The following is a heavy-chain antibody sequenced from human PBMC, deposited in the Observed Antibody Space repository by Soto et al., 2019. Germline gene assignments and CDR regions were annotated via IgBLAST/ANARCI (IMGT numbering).Heavy chain of an antibody. D-gene: IGHD6-6*01. CDR3: ARVHLVAGSAFYCAMDV. CDR1: GFELTSSR. J-gene: IGHJ6*02. CDR2: ISGSGKDT. Sequence: LRLSCVASGFELTSSRMNWVRQAPAKGLEWVASISGSGKDTFYRHSVKGRFAISRDSAGTSLFLRMDSVKVEDTAVYHCARVHLVAGSAFYCAMDVWGPGTAVTVSS. V-gene: IGHV3-21*01.